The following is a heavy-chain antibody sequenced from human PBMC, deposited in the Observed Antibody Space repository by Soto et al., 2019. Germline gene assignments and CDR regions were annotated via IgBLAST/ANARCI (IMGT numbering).Heavy chain of an antibody. CDR1: GDSVTSNVW. J-gene: IGHJ4*02. CDR3: ARDAAVPGESDRFDY. Sequence: SETLSLTCAVSGDSVTSNVWWSWVRQPPGKGLEWIGEAYHNGLTDYNPSLKSRVTMSVDTSKNEFSLKLTSLAAADTAIYYCARDAAVPGESDRFDYWGQGTLVTVSS. CDR2: AYHNGLT. D-gene: IGHD6-19*01. V-gene: IGHV4-4*02.